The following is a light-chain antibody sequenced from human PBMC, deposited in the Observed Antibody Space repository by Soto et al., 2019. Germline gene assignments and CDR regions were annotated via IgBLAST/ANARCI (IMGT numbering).Light chain of an antibody. J-gene: IGLJ3*02. CDR2: EVS. V-gene: IGLV2-14*01. CDR3: SSYTSSSTLV. CDR1: SSDVGYYNY. Sequence: QSALTQPASVSGSPGQSITISCTGTSSDVGYYNYVSWYQQHPGKAPKLMIYEVSNRPSGVSNRFSGSKSGNTASLTISGLQAGDESDYYCSSYTSSSTLVFGGGTKVTVL.